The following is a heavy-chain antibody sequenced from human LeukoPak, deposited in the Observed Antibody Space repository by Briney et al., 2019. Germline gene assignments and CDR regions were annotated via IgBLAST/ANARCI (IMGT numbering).Heavy chain of an antibody. CDR2: IYTSGST. Sequence: KASETLSLTCTVSGGSISSYYWSWIRQPAGKGLKWIGRIYTSGSTNYNPSLKSRVTMSVDTSKNQSSLKLTSVTAADTAVYYCARSIAVAGNDAFDIWGRGTMVTVSS. D-gene: IGHD6-19*01. CDR1: GGSISSYY. CDR3: ARSIAVAGNDAFDI. J-gene: IGHJ3*02. V-gene: IGHV4-4*07.